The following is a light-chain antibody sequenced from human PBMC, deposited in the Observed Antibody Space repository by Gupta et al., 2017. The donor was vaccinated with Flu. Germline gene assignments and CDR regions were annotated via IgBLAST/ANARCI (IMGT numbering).Light chain of an antibody. CDR3: QSYDSSLSGWV. CDR1: SSNIGAGYD. CDR2: GNS. J-gene: IGLJ3*02. V-gene: IGLV1-40*01. Sequence: QSVLTQPPSVSGAPGQRVTIYCTGSSSNIGAGYDVHWYQQLPGTAPKLLIYGNSNRPSGVPDRFSGSKSGTSASLAITRLQAEDEADYYCQSYDSSLSGWVFGGGTKLTVL.